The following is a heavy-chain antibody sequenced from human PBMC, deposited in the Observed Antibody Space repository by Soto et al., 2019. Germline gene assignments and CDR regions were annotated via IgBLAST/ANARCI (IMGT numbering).Heavy chain of an antibody. Sequence: EVQLVESGGGLVQPGGSLRLSCAASGFTFSNFWMTWVRQAPGKGLEWVANIEQDGSEEYYVDSVKGRFTISRDNARNSLYLQMNGLRVEDTAVYYCARDRPPTNIVVVVAATPNWFDPWGQGTLVTVSS. V-gene: IGHV3-7*01. CDR2: IEQDGSEE. J-gene: IGHJ5*02. CDR1: GFTFSNFW. CDR3: ARDRPPTNIVVVVAATPNWFDP. D-gene: IGHD2-15*01.